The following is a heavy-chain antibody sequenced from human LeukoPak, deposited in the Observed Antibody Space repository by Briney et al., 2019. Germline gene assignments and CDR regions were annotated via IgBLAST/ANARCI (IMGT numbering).Heavy chain of an antibody. D-gene: IGHD6-19*01. CDR1: GYTFTGYY. J-gene: IGHJ5*02. V-gene: IGHV1-2*02. CDR2: INTKSGGT. Sequence: ASVKVSCKASGYTFTGYYMHWVRQAPGQGLEWMGWINTKSGGTNCAEKFQGSVTMTRDTSISTAYMELSRLRSDDSAVYYCARAAVVAGSTETFDPWGQGTLVTVSS. CDR3: ARAAVVAGSTETFDP.